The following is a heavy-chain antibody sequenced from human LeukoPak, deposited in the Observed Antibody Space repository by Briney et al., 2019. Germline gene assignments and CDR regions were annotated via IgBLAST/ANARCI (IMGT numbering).Heavy chain of an antibody. V-gene: IGHV3-23*01. CDR3: AKRAVAGTGRAFDI. CDR1: GFTFSSYA. CDR2: ISGSADNT. J-gene: IGHJ3*02. Sequence: PGGSLTLSCAASGFTFSSYAMNWVRQAPGKGLEWVSIISGSADNTYYADSVKGRFTISRDNSKSTLYLQMNSLRAEDTAVYYCAKRAVAGTGRAFDIWGQGTMVTVSS. D-gene: IGHD6-19*01.